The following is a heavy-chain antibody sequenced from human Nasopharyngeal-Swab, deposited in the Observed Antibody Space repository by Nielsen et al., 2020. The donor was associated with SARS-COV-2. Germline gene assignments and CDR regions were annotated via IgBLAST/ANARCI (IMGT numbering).Heavy chain of an antibody. V-gene: IGHV3-30-3*01. Sequence: GESLKISCAASGFTFSSYAMHWVRQAPGKGLEWVAVISYDGSNKYYADSVKGRFTISRDNSKNTLYLQMNSLRAEDTAVYYCAGEEAGYSSGWNNWFDPWGQGTLVTVSS. CDR1: GFTFSSYA. J-gene: IGHJ5*02. CDR2: ISYDGSNK. D-gene: IGHD6-19*01. CDR3: AGEEAGYSSGWNNWFDP.